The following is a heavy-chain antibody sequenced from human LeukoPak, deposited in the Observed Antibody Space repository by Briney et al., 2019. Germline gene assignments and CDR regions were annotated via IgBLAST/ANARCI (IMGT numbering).Heavy chain of an antibody. D-gene: IGHD6-6*01. Sequence: KPSETLSLTCTVSGYSISSGYYWGWIRPPPGKGLEWIGSIYHSGSTYYNPSLKSRVTISEDTSKNQFSLKLSSVTAADTAVYYCAGDRYSSSLDYWGQGTLVTVSS. CDR2: IYHSGST. CDR1: GYSISSGYY. CDR3: AGDRYSSSLDY. J-gene: IGHJ4*02. V-gene: IGHV4-38-2*02.